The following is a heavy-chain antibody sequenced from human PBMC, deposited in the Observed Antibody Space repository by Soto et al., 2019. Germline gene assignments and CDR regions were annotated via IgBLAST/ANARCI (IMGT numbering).Heavy chain of an antibody. CDR2: ISAYNGNT. CDR3: ARDSYYDSSGYRYYFDY. V-gene: IGHV1-18*01. D-gene: IGHD3-22*01. CDR1: GYTFTSYG. Sequence: ASVKVSCKASGYTFTSYGISWVRQAPGQGLEWMGWISAYNGNTNYAQKLQGRVTMTTDTSTSTAYMELRSLRSDDTAVYYCARDSYYDSSGYRYYFDYWGQGTLVTVSS. J-gene: IGHJ4*02.